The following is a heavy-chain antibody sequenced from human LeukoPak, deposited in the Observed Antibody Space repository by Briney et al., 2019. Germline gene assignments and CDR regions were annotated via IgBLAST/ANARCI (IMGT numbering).Heavy chain of an antibody. V-gene: IGHV3-23*01. CDR2: IYGGGEGT. D-gene: IGHD1-1*01. CDR3: AKMAGMTRQVYYMDV. J-gene: IGHJ6*03. Sequence: GGSLRLSCAASGFTFSRYALRWARQAPGKGLEWVSAIYGGGEGTYYADAAKGRFTLSRDHFKNTLYLQMDGLRAEDTAVYYCAKMAGMTRQVYYMDVWGKGATVTVSS. CDR1: GFTFSRYA.